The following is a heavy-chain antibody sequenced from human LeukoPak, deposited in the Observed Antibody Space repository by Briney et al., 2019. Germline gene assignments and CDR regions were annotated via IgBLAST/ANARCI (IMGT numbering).Heavy chain of an antibody. Sequence: GASVKVSCKASGYTFTSYDINWVRQATGQGLEWMGWMNPNSGNTGYAQKFQGRVTMTRDTSISTAYMELSRLRSDDTAVYYCARDSGGSVSPVSWGQGTLVTVSS. CDR1: GYTFTSYD. J-gene: IGHJ5*02. D-gene: IGHD1-26*01. V-gene: IGHV1-8*01. CDR2: MNPNSGNT. CDR3: ARDSGGSVSPVS.